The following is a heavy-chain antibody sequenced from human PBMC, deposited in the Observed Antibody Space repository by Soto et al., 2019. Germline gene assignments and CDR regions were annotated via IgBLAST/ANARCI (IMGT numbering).Heavy chain of an antibody. V-gene: IGHV3-30-3*01. Sequence: GGSLRLSCAASGFPFSSYAMHWVRQAPGKGLEWVAVISYDGSNIYYADSVKGRFTISGDNSKNSLYLQMNSLRAEDTAVYYCARHPERIAEIGWFDPWGQGTLVTVSS. CDR1: GFPFSSYA. CDR2: ISYDGSNI. CDR3: ARHPERIAEIGWFDP. J-gene: IGHJ5*02. D-gene: IGHD6-13*01.